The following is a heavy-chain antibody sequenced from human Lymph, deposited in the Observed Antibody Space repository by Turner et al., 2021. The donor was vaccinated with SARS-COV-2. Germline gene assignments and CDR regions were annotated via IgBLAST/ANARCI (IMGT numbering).Heavy chain of an antibody. Sequence: QVQLVQSGAEVTKPGSSVKVSCTASGGTFSSYAISWVRQAPGQGLEWMGRIIPILGIANYAQKFQGRVTITADKSTSTAYMELSSLRFEDTAVYYCASRRSYSSGWYEWAYWGQGTLVTVSS. J-gene: IGHJ4*02. CDR1: GGTFSSYA. CDR2: IIPILGIA. V-gene: IGHV1-69*04. CDR3: ASRRSYSSGWYEWAY. D-gene: IGHD6-19*01.